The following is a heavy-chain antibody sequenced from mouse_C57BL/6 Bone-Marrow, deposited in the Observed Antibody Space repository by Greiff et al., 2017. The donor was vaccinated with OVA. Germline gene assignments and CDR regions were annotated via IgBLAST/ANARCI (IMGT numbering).Heavy chain of an antibody. D-gene: IGHD1-1*01. J-gene: IGHJ4*01. Sequence: EVQLQQSGPELVKPGASVKISCKASGYSFTDYNMNWVKQSNGKSLEWIGVINPNYGTTSYNQKFKGKATLTVDQSSSTAYMQLNSLTSEDSAVYYCARSHYYGSSYSFYAMDYWGQGTSVTVSS. V-gene: IGHV1-39*01. CDR3: ARSHYYGSSYSFYAMDY. CDR2: INPNYGTT. CDR1: GYSFTDYN.